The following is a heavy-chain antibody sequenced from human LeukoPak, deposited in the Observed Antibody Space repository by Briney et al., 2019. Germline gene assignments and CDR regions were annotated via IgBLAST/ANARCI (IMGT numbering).Heavy chain of an antibody. Sequence: PSETLSLTCTVSGGSISSGSYYWSWIRQPAGKGLEWIGRIYTSGSTNYNPSLKSRVTMSVDTSKNQFSLKLSPVTAADTAVYYCARARGYSYGYVDYWGQGTLVTVSS. V-gene: IGHV4-61*02. CDR1: GGSISSGSYY. J-gene: IGHJ4*02. D-gene: IGHD5-18*01. CDR2: IYTSGST. CDR3: ARARGYSYGYVDY.